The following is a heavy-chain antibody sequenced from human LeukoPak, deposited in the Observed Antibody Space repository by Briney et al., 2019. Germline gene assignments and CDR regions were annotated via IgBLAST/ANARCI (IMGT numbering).Heavy chain of an antibody. CDR2: ISSSSSYI. V-gene: IGHV3-21*01. CDR3: ARDLQSRGYSYGDY. CDR1: GFTFSSYS. J-gene: IGHJ4*02. D-gene: IGHD5-18*01. Sequence: PGGSLRLSCAASGFTFSSYSMNWVRQAPGKGLEWVSSISSSSSYIYYADSVKGRFTISRDNAKNSLYLQMNSLRAEDTAVYYCARDLQSRGYSYGDYWVQGTLVTVSS.